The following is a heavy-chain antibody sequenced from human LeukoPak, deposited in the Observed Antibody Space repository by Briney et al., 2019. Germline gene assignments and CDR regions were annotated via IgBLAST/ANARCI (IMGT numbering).Heavy chain of an antibody. CDR1: GGSISSSSYY. CDR2: IYYSGST. Sequence: SETLSLTCTVSGGSISSSSYYWGCIRQSPGKGLEWTGSIYYSGSTYYNPSLKSRVTISVDTSKNQFSLKLSSVTAADTAVYYCARQTETYYYGSGSPNWFDPWGQGTLVTVSS. CDR3: ARQTETYYYGSGSPNWFDP. J-gene: IGHJ5*02. D-gene: IGHD3-10*01. V-gene: IGHV4-39*01.